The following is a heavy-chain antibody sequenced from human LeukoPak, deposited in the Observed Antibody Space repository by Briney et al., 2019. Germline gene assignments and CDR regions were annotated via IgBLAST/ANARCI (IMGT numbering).Heavy chain of an antibody. V-gene: IGHV4-39*07. CDR1: GGSISSSSYY. J-gene: IGHJ6*03. Sequence: SETLSLTCTVSGGSISSSSYYWGWIRQPPGKGLEWIGRIYISGSTNYNPSLKSRVTMSVDTSKNQFSLKLSSVTAADTAVYYCARGWRGCSGGSCYYYYMDVWGKGTTVTVSS. D-gene: IGHD2-15*01. CDR2: IYISGST. CDR3: ARGWRGCSGGSCYYYYMDV.